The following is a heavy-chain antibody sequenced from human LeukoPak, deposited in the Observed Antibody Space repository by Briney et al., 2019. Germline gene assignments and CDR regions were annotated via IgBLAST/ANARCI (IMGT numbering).Heavy chain of an antibody. CDR3: ARGTALQDY. CDR1: GFTFSSYA. J-gene: IGHJ4*02. Sequence: PGGSLRLSCAASGFTFSSYAMSWVRQAPGKGLEWVSAVRGGSGNTYYADSVKGRFTVSRDNAQDTLYLQMNSLRAEDTAVYYCARGTALQDYWGQGTLVTVSS. CDR2: VRGGSGNT. V-gene: IGHV3-23*01. D-gene: IGHD2-2*02.